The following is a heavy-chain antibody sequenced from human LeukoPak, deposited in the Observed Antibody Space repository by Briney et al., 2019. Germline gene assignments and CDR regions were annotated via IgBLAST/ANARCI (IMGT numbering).Heavy chain of an antibody. J-gene: IGHJ3*02. CDR2: INPNSGGT. V-gene: IGHV1-2*02. D-gene: IGHD2-2*01. CDR3: AREVVPAAMRRSDAFDI. CDR1: GYTFTGYY. Sequence: ASVKVSCKASGYTFTGYYMHWVRQAPGQGLEWMGWINPNSGGTNYAQKFQGRVAMTRDTSISTAYMELSRLRSDDTAVYYCAREVVPAAMRRSDAFDIWGQGTMVTVSS.